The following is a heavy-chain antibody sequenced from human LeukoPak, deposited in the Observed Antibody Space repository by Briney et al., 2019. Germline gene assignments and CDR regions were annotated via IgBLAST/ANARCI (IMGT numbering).Heavy chain of an antibody. D-gene: IGHD3-3*01. J-gene: IGHJ4*02. CDR2: IIPIFGTA. Sequence: SVKVSCKASGGTFSNYAITWVRQAPGQGLEWMGGIIPIFGTANYAQKFQGRVTITADESTSTAYMELSSLRSEDTAVYYCARETEWRGIFDYWGQGTLVTVSS. CDR3: ARETEWRGIFDY. CDR1: GGTFSNYA. V-gene: IGHV1-69*13.